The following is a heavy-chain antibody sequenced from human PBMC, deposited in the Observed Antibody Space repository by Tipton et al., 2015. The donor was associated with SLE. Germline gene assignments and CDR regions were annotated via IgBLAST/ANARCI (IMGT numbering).Heavy chain of an antibody. CDR1: GFTVSSNY. Sequence: SLRLSCAASGFTVSSNYMSWVRQAPGKGLEWVSVIYSGGSTYYPDSVTGRFTISRHNSKNTLYLQMNSLRAEDTAVYYCARASSGWYLDIWGQGTMVTVSS. J-gene: IGHJ3*02. V-gene: IGHV3-53*04. CDR2: IYSGGST. CDR3: ARASSGWYLDI. D-gene: IGHD6-19*01.